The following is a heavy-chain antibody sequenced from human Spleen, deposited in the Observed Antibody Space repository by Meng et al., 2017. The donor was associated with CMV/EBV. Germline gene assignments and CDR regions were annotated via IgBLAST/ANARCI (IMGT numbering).Heavy chain of an antibody. CDR1: GGSFSGYY. CDR2: INHRGNA. D-gene: IGHD2-2*02. CDR3: ARYQLLYRRGMDV. J-gene: IGHJ6*02. Sequence: SETLSLTCAVYGGSFSGYYWSWIRQPPGKGLEWIGEINHRGNANYNPSLKSRVTISVDTSKNQFSLKLSSVTAADTAVYYCARYQLLYRRGMDVWGQGTTVTVSS. V-gene: IGHV4-34*01.